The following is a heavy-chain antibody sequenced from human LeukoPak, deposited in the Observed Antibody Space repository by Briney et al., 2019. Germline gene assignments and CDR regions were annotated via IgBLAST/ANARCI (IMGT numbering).Heavy chain of an antibody. V-gene: IGHV1-8*02. CDR3: ALTGFGWDYFDY. CDR2: MNPNSGNT. Sequence: ASVKVSCKASGYTFTGYYMHWVRQAPGQGLEWMGWMNPNSGNTGYAQKFQGRVTMTRNTSISTAYMELSSLRSEDTAVYYCALTGFGWDYFDYWGQGTLVTVSS. J-gene: IGHJ4*02. D-gene: IGHD3-10*01. CDR1: GYTFTGYY.